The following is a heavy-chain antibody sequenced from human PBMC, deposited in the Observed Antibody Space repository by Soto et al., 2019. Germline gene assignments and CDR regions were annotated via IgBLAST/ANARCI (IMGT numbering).Heavy chain of an antibody. CDR3: AQYGSGTNWFDP. D-gene: IGHD3-10*01. Sequence: QITLKESGPTLVKPTQTLTLTCTFSGFSLSTSGVGVGWIRQPPGKALEWLALIYWDDDKRYSPSLKSRLTITKDTSKNQVVLTMTNMDPVDTATYCCAQYGSGTNWFDPWGQGTLVTVSS. CDR2: IYWDDDK. V-gene: IGHV2-5*02. J-gene: IGHJ5*02. CDR1: GFSLSTSGVG.